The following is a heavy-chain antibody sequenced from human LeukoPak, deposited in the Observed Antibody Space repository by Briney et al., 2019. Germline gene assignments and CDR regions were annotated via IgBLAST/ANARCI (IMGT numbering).Heavy chain of an antibody. CDR2: IKQDGSDK. CDR1: GFTFTTYW. Sequence: GGSLRLSCAASGFTFTTYWMSWVRQAPGKGLEWVANIKQDGSDKYHVDSVKGRFTISRDNAKNSLYLQMNSLRAEDTAVYYCARTSTMDYSDTSNFYRWFDSWGQGTLVTVYS. CDR3: ARTSTMDYSDTSNFYRWFDS. D-gene: IGHD3-22*01. J-gene: IGHJ5*01. V-gene: IGHV3-7*01.